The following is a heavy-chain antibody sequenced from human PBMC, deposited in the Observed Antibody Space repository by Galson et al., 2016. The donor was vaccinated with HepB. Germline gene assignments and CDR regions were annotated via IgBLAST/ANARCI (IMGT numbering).Heavy chain of an antibody. V-gene: IGHV3-33*01. D-gene: IGHD3-22*01. CDR2: IWSDGSDK. CDR3: ARDPNYYDRSGYYLGLFDY. CDR1: GFTFSSCG. Sequence: SLRLSCAASGFTFSSCGIHWVRQAPGKGLEWVAVIWSDGSDKFYADSVKGRFTISRDYSKSTLHLQMNSLRAEDTAVYYCARDPNYYDRSGYYLGLFDYWGQGTLVTVSS. J-gene: IGHJ4*02.